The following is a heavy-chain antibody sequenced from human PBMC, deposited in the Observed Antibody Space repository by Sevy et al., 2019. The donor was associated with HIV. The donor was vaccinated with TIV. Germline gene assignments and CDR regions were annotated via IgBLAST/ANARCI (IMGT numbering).Heavy chain of an antibody. Sequence: GESLKISCKVSGYNFTSQWIAWVRQMPGKGLEAMGIIYPYDSDTRYSPSFQGQVTISADKSIDTAYLEWSGLKASDAATYYGARLYMASIRLEIAGFDFWGQGTTVTVSS. CDR1: GYNFTSQW. CDR2: IYPYDSDT. CDR3: ARLYMASIRLEIAGFDF. D-gene: IGHD2-21*01. V-gene: IGHV5-51*01. J-gene: IGHJ3*01.